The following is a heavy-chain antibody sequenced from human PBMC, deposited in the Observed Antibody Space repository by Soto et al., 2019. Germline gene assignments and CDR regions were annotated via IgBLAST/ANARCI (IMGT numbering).Heavy chain of an antibody. CDR2: IRDKVNSYST. Sequence: GGSLRLSCVASGFTSSDHYMDWVRQAPGKGLEWVGRIRDKVNSYSTEYAACGKGRFTISRDDPKNSLYLHMSSLETEDTAVYYCVSGVYDSSGYPFDYWGQGTLVTVSS. J-gene: IGHJ4*02. CDR3: VSGVYDSSGYPFDY. V-gene: IGHV3-72*01. D-gene: IGHD3-22*01. CDR1: GFTSSDHY.